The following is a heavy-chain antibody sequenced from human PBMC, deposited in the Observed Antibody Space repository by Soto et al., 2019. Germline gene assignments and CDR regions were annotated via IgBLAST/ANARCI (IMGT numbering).Heavy chain of an antibody. J-gene: IGHJ5*02. Sequence: GGSLRLSCAASGFTFSSYGMHWVRQAPGKGLEWVAVISYDGSNKYYADSVKGRFTISRDNSKNTLYLQMNSLRAEDTAVYYCAKGVRFLEWANWFDPWGQGTLVTVSS. D-gene: IGHD3-3*01. V-gene: IGHV3-30*18. CDR2: ISYDGSNK. CDR3: AKGVRFLEWANWFDP. CDR1: GFTFSSYG.